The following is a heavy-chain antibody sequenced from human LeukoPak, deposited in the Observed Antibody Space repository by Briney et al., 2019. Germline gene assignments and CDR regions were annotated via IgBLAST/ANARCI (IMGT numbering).Heavy chain of an antibody. J-gene: IGHJ4*02. V-gene: IGHV3-21*01. CDR2: IGSSSTYI. Sequence: PGGSLRLSCAASGFTFSSYSMNWVRQAPGKGLEWVSSIGSSSTYIYYADSVKGRFAISRDNAKNSLYLQVNSLRAEDTAVYYCARVDQRDAYNLNYFDYWGQGTLVTVSS. CDR1: GFTFSSYS. D-gene: IGHD5-24*01. CDR3: ARVDQRDAYNLNYFDY.